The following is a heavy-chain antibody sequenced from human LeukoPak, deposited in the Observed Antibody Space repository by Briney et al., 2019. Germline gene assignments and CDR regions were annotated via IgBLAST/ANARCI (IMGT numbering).Heavy chain of an antibody. D-gene: IGHD1-26*01. CDR2: INPHSGAT. CDR3: ARDQVAATSAHNFDY. CDR1: GYTFTGYY. J-gene: IGHJ4*02. Sequence: ASVKVSCKASGYTFTGYYLHWVRQAPGQGLEWMGWINPHSGATTFPQKFQGRVTMTMDTSISTTYMELNRLRSDDMAVYYCARDQVAATSAHNFDYWGEGTLVTVSS. V-gene: IGHV1-2*02.